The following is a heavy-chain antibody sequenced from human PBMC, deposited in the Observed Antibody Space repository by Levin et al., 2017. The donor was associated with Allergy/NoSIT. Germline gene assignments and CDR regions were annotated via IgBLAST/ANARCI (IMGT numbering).Heavy chain of an antibody. Sequence: ESLKISCAVYGGSLSGYYWSWIRQPPGKGLEWIGEISHSGSTTYNPSLKNRVTISVDTSKNQFSLKLHSVTAADTAVYYCARETTANDYWGQGTLVTVSS. CDR3: ARETTANDY. D-gene: IGHD2/OR15-2a*01. V-gene: IGHV4-34*01. J-gene: IGHJ4*02. CDR2: ISHSGST. CDR1: GGSLSGYY.